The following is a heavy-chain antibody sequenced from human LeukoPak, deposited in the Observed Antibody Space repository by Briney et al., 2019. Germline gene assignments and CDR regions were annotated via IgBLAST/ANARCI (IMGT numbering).Heavy chain of an antibody. CDR3: ARGGGGWDDLDY. V-gene: IGHV1-8*03. D-gene: IGHD6-19*01. CDR1: GYTFTSYD. J-gene: IGHJ4*02. Sequence: ASVKVSCKASGYTFTSYDINWVRQATGQGLEWMGWMNPNSGNTGYAQKFQGRVTITRNTSISTAYMEQSSLRSEDTAVYYCARGGGGWDDLDYWGQGTLVTVSS. CDR2: MNPNSGNT.